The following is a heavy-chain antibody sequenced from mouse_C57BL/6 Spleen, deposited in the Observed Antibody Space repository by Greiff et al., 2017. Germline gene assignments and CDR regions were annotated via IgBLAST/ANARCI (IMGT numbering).Heavy chain of an antibody. D-gene: IGHD2-4*01. CDR1: GYTFTSYW. V-gene: IGHV1-72*01. Sequence: VQLQQPGAELVKPGASVKLSCKASGYTFTSYWMHWVKQRPGRGLEWIGRIDPNSGGTKYNEKFKSKDTLTVDKPSSTAYMQLSSLTSEDSAVYYCARVRDYDEGGDYAMDYWGQGTSVTVSS. CDR3: ARVRDYDEGGDYAMDY. J-gene: IGHJ4*01. CDR2: IDPNSGGT.